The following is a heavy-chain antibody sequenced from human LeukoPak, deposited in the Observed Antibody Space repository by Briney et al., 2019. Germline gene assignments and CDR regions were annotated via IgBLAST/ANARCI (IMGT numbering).Heavy chain of an antibody. CDR2: IYYSGYT. CDR3: ARETSQKGAHYMDV. Sequence: SETLSLTCSVSGGSISSYYWSWIRQPPGKGLEYIGYIYYSGYTNYNPSLKSRVTISVDTSKNQFSLKLSSVTAADTAVYYCARETSQKGAHYMDVWGKGTTVTISS. D-gene: IGHD3-16*01. CDR1: GGSISSYY. V-gene: IGHV4-59*01. J-gene: IGHJ6*03.